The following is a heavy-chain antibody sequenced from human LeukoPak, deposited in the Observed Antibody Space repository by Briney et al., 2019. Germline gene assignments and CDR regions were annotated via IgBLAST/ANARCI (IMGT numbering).Heavy chain of an antibody. Sequence: GGSLRLSCAASGFTFSSYAMSWVRQAPGKGLEWVSDISGSGGGTYYADSVKGRITISRDNSKNTLYLQMNSLRAEDTAVYYCAKVLDYYDSSGPLVDWGQGTLVTVSS. CDR3: AKVLDYYDSSGPLVD. CDR1: GFTFSSYA. J-gene: IGHJ4*02. V-gene: IGHV3-23*01. CDR2: ISGSGGGT. D-gene: IGHD3-22*01.